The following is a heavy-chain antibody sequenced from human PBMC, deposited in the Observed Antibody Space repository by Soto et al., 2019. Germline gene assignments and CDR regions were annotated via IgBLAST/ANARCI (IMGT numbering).Heavy chain of an antibody. J-gene: IGHJ5*02. CDR3: ANRQHSYYDRSGYYYAGYTWFDP. D-gene: IGHD3-22*01. CDR2: IYWDDDK. V-gene: IGHV2-5*02. CDR1: GFSLSTSGVG. Sequence: QITLKESGPTLVKPTQTLTLTCTFSGFSLSTSGVGVGWIRQPPGKALEWLALIYWDDDKRYSPSLKSRLTTTKDTSKTPVVLTMTNMDPVDTATSYCANRQHSYYDRSGYYYAGYTWFDPWGQGTLVTVSS.